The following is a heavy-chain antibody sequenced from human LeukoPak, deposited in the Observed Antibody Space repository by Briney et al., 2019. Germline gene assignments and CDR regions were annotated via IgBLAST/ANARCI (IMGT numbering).Heavy chain of an antibody. Sequence: GGSLKLSCAASGFTFSGSAMHWVRQASGKGLEWVGRIRSKANSYATAYAASVKGRFTIYRDDSKNTAYLQMNSLKTEDTAVYYCTRDLLEFGDYGGNLSDYWGQGTLVTVSS. CDR1: GFTFSGSA. D-gene: IGHD4-23*01. V-gene: IGHV3-73*01. CDR3: TRDLLEFGDYGGNLSDY. J-gene: IGHJ4*02. CDR2: IRSKANSYAT.